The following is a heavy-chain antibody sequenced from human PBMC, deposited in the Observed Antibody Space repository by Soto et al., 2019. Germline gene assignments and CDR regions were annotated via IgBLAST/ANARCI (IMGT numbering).Heavy chain of an antibody. Sequence: QVQLQESGPGLVKPSGTLSLTCAVSGGSISSSNWWSWVRQPPGKGLEWIGEIYHSGSTNYNPSLKRRVALSVDKCKRHFSLKLCSVTAAAAAVYFCSGWRPLQQYYYYGMDVWGQGTKVTVSS. CDR2: IYHSGST. CDR1: GGSISSSNW. CDR3: SGWRPLQQYYYYGMDV. J-gene: IGHJ6*02. V-gene: IGHV4-4*02. D-gene: IGHD2-21*02.